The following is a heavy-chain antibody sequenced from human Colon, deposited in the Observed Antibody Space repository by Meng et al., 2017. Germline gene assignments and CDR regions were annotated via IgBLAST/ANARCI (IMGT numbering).Heavy chain of an antibody. D-gene: IGHD4-17*01. CDR2: ISSSSSDI. CDR3: ARGYGDFIDF. Sequence: EVQVVGSGGGLVKPGGSLGLSCGASGFIFSCYTMKWVRQAPGKGLEWLSSISSSSSDIYYADSVKGRFTVSRDNAKNSLFLEMSSLSPEDTAMYYCARGYGDFIDFWGQGTLVTVSS. J-gene: IGHJ4*02. CDR1: GFIFSCYT. V-gene: IGHV3-21*01.